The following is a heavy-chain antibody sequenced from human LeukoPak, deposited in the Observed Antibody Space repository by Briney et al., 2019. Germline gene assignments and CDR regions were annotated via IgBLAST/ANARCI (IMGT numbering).Heavy chain of an antibody. V-gene: IGHV3-7*01. Sequence: GGSLSLSCAVSGFTLSTDWMSWGRRTPGQGLGWVANIKQEGSDKYYVDSVRCRFTNSRDNAKNSLYLQMNSLRVEDTAVYYCARDAGAFDIWGQGTMVTVSS. CDR2: IKQEGSDK. J-gene: IGHJ3*02. CDR3: ARDAGAFDI. CDR1: GFTLSTDW.